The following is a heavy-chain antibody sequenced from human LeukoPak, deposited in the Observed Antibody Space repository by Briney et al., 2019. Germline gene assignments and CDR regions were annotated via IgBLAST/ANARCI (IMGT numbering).Heavy chain of an antibody. CDR3: ESTRGR. CDR2: IKEDGSVK. CDR1: GFTFNTYW. J-gene: IGHJ4*02. V-gene: IGHV3-7*01. D-gene: IGHD2-2*01. Sequence: PGGSLRLSCAASGFTFNTYWMRCVRQAPGKGLEWVATIKEDGSVKYYVDSVKGRFTMSMDNAKNSLYLQMNSLRVEDTAVYYCESTRGRWGQGTLVTVSS.